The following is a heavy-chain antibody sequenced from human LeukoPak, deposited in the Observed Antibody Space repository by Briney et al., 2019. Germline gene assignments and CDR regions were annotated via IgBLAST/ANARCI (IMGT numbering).Heavy chain of an antibody. CDR1: GFSFSRYA. D-gene: IGHD5-18*01. CDR2: ISGSGSTL. Sequence: AGSLSLSCAASGFSFSRYAMHWVRQAPGKGLEWISYISGSGSTLSYADSVMGRFTISRHNSRNTLYLQMNSLRAEDTAVYYCARVDTVMAYYFDLWGQGTLVTVSS. V-gene: IGHV3-48*01. CDR3: ARVDTVMAYYFDL. J-gene: IGHJ4*02.